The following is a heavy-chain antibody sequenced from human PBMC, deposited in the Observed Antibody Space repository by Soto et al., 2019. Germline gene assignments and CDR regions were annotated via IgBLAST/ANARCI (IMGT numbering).Heavy chain of an antibody. CDR2: IDPSDSYT. V-gene: IGHV5-10-1*01. CDR3: ARRPYDSSGYSGFDI. D-gene: IGHD3-22*01. CDR1: GYSFTSYW. J-gene: IGHJ3*02. Sequence: EVQLVQSGAEVKKPGESLRISCKGSGYSFTSYWISWVRQMPGKGLEWMGRIDPSDSYTNYSPSFQGHVTISADKSISTAYLQWSSLKASDTAMYYCARRPYDSSGYSGFDIWGRGTMVTVSS.